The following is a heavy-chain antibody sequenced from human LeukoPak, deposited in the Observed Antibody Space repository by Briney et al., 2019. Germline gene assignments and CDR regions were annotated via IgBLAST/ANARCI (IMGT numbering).Heavy chain of an antibody. J-gene: IGHJ4*02. Sequence: SVKVSCKASGGTFSSYAISWVRQAPGQGLEWMGRIIPIFGTANYAQKFQGRVTITTDESTSTAYMELSSLRSEDTAVYYCARSLPPYDYDSCGYWGQGTLVTVSS. CDR3: ARSLPPYDYDSCGY. V-gene: IGHV1-69*05. CDR2: IIPIFGTA. D-gene: IGHD3-22*01. CDR1: GGTFSSYA.